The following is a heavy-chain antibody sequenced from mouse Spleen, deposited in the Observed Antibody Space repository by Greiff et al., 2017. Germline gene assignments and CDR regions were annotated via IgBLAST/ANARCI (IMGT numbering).Heavy chain of an antibody. V-gene: IGHV1-69*01. D-gene: IGHD1-1*01. Sequence: QVQLQQPGAELVMPGASVKLSCKASGYTFTSYWMHWVKQRPGQGLEWIGEIDPSDSYTNYNQKFKGKATLTVDKSSSTAYMQLSSLTSEDSAVYYCARRRYYYDGSYEDWGQGTLVTVSA. CDR3: ARRRYYYDGSYED. CDR2: IDPSDSYT. CDR1: GYTFTSYW. J-gene: IGHJ3*01.